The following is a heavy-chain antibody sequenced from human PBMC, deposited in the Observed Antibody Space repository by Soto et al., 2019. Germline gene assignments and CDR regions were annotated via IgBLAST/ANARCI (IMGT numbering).Heavy chain of an antibody. J-gene: IGHJ5*02. CDR1: GGSISSSSYY. Sequence: SETLSLTCTVSGGSISSSSYYWGWIRQPPGKGLEWIGSIYYSGSTYYNPSLKSRVTISVDTSKNQFSLKLSSVTAADTAVYYCARQFGVVSGYVSYWFDPWGQGTLVTVSS. CDR2: IYYSGST. V-gene: IGHV4-39*01. CDR3: ARQFGVVSGYVSYWFDP. D-gene: IGHD5-12*01.